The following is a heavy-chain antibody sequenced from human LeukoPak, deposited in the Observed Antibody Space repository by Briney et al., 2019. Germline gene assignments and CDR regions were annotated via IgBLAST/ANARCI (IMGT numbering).Heavy chain of an antibody. J-gene: IGHJ6*03. V-gene: IGHV4-4*07. CDR1: GGSISSYY. CDR3: ARESQYTLGYYMDA. Sequence: SETLSLTCTVSGGSISSYYWSWIRQPAGKGLEWIGRIYTSGSTNYNPSLKSRVTMSVDTSKNQFSLKLSSVTAADTAVYYCARESQYTLGYYMDAWGKGTTVTVSS. CDR2: IYTSGST. D-gene: IGHD2-2*02.